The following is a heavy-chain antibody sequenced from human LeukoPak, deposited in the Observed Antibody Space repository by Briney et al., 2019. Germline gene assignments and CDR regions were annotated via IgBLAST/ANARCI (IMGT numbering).Heavy chain of an antibody. V-gene: IGHV5-51*01. CDR1: GYNFNSYY. CDR2: IYPEDSDT. J-gene: IGHJ5*02. Sequence: GESLKISCKGSGYNFNSYYIGWVRQMPGKGLEWMGIIYPEDSDTRYSPSFQGQVTISADKSISTAYLQWSSLKASDTAMYYCARPGGASADWFDPWGQGTLVTVSS. CDR3: ARPGGASADWFDP. D-gene: IGHD4-23*01.